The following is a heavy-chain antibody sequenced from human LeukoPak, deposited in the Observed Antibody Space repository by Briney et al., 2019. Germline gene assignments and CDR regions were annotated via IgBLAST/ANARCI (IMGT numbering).Heavy chain of an antibody. CDR2: IKQDGSEK. Sequence: GGSLRLSCAASGFTFSSYAMSWVRQAPGKGLEWVANIKQDGSEKYYVDSVKGRFTISRDNAKNSLYLQMNSLRAEDTAVYYCARDHPYYDFWSGYYVDYWGQGTLVTVSS. CDR3: ARDHPYYDFWSGYYVDY. J-gene: IGHJ4*02. V-gene: IGHV3-7*01. CDR1: GFTFSSYA. D-gene: IGHD3-3*01.